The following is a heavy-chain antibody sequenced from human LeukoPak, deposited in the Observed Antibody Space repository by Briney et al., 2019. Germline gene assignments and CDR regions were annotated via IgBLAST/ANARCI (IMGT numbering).Heavy chain of an antibody. D-gene: IGHD5-24*01. CDR2: IIPIFGIA. J-gene: IGHJ3*02. CDR1: GGTFSSYA. Sequence: ASVKVSCKASGGTFSSYAISWVRQAPGQGLEWMGRIIPIFGIANYAQKFRGRVAITADKSTSTAYMELSSLRSEDTAVYYCAREGDGYNSDAFDIWGQGTMVTVSS. V-gene: IGHV1-69*04. CDR3: AREGDGYNSDAFDI.